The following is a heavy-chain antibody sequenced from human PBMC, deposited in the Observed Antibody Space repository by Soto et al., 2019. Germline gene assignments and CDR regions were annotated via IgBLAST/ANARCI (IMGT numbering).Heavy chain of an antibody. V-gene: IGHV4-4*02. Sequence: SETLSLTCAVSGDSISSSNWWSWVRQPPGKGLEWIGEIYHSGSTNYNPSLKSRVTISVDKSKNQFSLKLSSVTAADTAVYYCARSGRGSFTPPYHFDYWGQGTLVTVSS. D-gene: IGHD2-15*01. CDR1: GDSISSSNW. CDR3: ARSGRGSFTPPYHFDY. J-gene: IGHJ4*02. CDR2: IYHSGST.